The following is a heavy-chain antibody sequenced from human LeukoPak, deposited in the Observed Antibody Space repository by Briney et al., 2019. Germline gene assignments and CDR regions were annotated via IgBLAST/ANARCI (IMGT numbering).Heavy chain of an antibody. Sequence: GGSLRLSCAASGFTFSSYGMHWVRQAPGKGLEWVAVISYDGSNKYYADSVKGQFTISRDNSKNTLYLQMNSLRAEDTAVYYCLTVTFDYWGQGTLVTVSS. D-gene: IGHD4-23*01. CDR3: LTVTFDY. V-gene: IGHV3-30*03. CDR2: ISYDGSNK. J-gene: IGHJ4*02. CDR1: GFTFSSYG.